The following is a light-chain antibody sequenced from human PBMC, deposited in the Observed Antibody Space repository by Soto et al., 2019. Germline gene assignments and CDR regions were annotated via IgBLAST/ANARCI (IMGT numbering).Light chain of an antibody. CDR1: GANVGSHA. J-gene: IGLJ2*01. Sequence: QSVLTQPPSVSGTPGQRVTISCSGSGANVGSHAVNWYQQLPGTAPKLLIYSSYQRPSGVPDRFSGSKSGTSASLAISGLQYEDEADYYCAAWDDSLNVIFGGGTKLTVL. CDR2: SSY. CDR3: AAWDDSLNVI. V-gene: IGLV1-44*01.